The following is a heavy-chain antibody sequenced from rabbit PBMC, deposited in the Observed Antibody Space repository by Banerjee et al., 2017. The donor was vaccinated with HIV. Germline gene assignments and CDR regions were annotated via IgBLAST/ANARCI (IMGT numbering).Heavy chain of an antibody. J-gene: IGHJ2*01. CDR1: GFDFSRYYM. CDR3: ARGDGYGGDAYAAIDGLDP. D-gene: IGHD6-1*01. Sequence: QEQLKETGGGLVQPGGSLTLSCKASGFDFSRYYMSWVRQAPGKGLEWIGIIHAGSGSAYYASWVNGRFTISKTSSTTVTLQMTSLTAADTATYFCARGDGYGGDAYAAIDGLDPWGPGTLVTVS. CDR2: IHAGSGSA. V-gene: IGHV1S45*01.